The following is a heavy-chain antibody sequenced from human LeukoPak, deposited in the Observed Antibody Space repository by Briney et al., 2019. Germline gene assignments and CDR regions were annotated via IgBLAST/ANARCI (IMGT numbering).Heavy chain of an antibody. CDR1: GGSISSYY. J-gene: IGHJ4*02. D-gene: IGHD1-26*01. CDR3: ARSSGSYSFDY. CDR2: IYTSGST. V-gene: IGHV4-4*09. Sequence: SETLSLTCTVPGGSISSYYWSWIRQPPGKGLEWIGYIYTSGSTNYNPSLKSRVTISVDTSKNQFSLKLSSVTAADTAVYYCARSSGSYSFDYWGQGTLVTVSS.